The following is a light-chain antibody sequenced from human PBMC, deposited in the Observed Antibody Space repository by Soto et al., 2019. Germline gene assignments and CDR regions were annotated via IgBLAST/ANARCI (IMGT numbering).Light chain of an antibody. CDR3: SSYAGRNNVI. Sequence: QSALTQPPSASGSPGQSVTIFCTGTSSDVGDYNYVSWYQQHPGKAPKLMIYEVTKRPSGVPDRFSGSKSGNTASLTVSGLRAEDEADYFCSSYAGRNNVIFGGGTKVTVL. CDR2: EVT. J-gene: IGLJ2*01. CDR1: SSDVGDYNY. V-gene: IGLV2-8*01.